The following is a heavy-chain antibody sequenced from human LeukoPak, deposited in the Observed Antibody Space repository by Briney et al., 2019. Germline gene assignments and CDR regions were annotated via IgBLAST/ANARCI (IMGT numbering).Heavy chain of an antibody. J-gene: IGHJ3*02. D-gene: IGHD1-26*01. CDR2: IKQDGSLE. V-gene: IGHV3-7*01. CDR3: ARDGVGAPPEDI. Sequence: GGSLRLSCAASGFSFSSYWMSGVRQAPGKGLEWVANIKQDGSLENYGDSVKGRVTISRDNAKNSLYLQMKSLRAEDTGVYYCARDGVGAPPEDIRGQGTLVTVSS. CDR1: GFSFSSYW.